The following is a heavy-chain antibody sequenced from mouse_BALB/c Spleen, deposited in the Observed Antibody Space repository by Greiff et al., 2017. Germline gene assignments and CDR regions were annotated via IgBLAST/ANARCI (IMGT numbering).Heavy chain of an antibody. V-gene: IGHV1S29*02. D-gene: IGHD2-1*01. CDR1: GYTFTDYN. CDR2: IYPYNGVT. Sequence: VQLKQSGPELVKPGASVKISCKASGYTFTDYNMHWVKQSHGKSLEWIGYIYPYNGVTGYNQKFKSKATLTVDNSSSTAYMELRSLTSEDSAVYYCAREGNYETAYFDYWGQGTTLTVSS. J-gene: IGHJ2*01. CDR3: AREGNYETAYFDY.